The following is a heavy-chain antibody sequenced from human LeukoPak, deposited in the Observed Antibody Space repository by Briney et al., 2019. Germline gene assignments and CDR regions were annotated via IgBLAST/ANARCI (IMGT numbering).Heavy chain of an antibody. CDR2: IYYSGST. V-gene: IGHV4-59*12. D-gene: IGHD1-26*01. CDR3: ARRSEWELPHFDY. J-gene: IGHJ4*02. Sequence: PSETLSLTCTVSGGSMSSYYWSWIRQPPGKGLEWIGYIYYSGSTNYSPSLKSRVTIAVDTSKNQFSLRLSSVTAADTAVYYCARRSEWELPHFDYWGQGTLVTVSS. CDR1: GGSMSSYY.